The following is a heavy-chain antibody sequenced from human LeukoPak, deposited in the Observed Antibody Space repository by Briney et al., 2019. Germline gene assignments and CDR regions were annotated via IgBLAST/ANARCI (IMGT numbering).Heavy chain of an antibody. CDR1: GGSISSSSYY. Sequence: PSETLSLTCTVSGGSISSSSYYWGWIRQPPGKGLEWIGSIYYTGSTYYNPSLKSRVTISVDTSKNQFSLKLSSVTAADTAVYYCARHTDPLYYDILTGYYNRGYYFDYWGQGTLVTVSS. J-gene: IGHJ4*02. V-gene: IGHV4-39*01. CDR3: ARHTDPLYYDILTGYYNRGYYFDY. D-gene: IGHD3-9*01. CDR2: IYYTGST.